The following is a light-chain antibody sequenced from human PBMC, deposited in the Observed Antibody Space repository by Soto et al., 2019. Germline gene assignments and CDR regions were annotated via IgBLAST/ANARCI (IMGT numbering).Light chain of an antibody. V-gene: IGKV1-5*03. CDR1: QTSSSW. Sequence: DNQMSQPPAFLSGAVGDRVILTLRASQTSSSWLAWYQQKPGQAPRLLIYKASTLKSGIPSRFSGSGSGTEFTLTISSLQPDDFATYYCQHYNTYSEAFGQGTKVDIK. CDR2: KAS. CDR3: QHYNTYSEA. J-gene: IGKJ1*01.